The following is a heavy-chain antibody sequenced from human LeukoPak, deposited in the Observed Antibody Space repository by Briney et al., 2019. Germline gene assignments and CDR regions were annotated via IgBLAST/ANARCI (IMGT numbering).Heavy chain of an antibody. CDR1: GFTCNTYT. D-gene: IGHD6-13*01. Sequence: TGGSLRLSCAASGFTCNTYTMHWVRQAPGKGLEWVSYISSSSSPTYYADSVRGRFTISRDNAKNSLYLQMNSLRADDSSLYYCATWSGAAAGRSDYWGQGTLVTVSS. V-gene: IGHV3-48*01. CDR3: ATWSGAAAGRSDY. CDR2: ISSSSSPT. J-gene: IGHJ4*02.